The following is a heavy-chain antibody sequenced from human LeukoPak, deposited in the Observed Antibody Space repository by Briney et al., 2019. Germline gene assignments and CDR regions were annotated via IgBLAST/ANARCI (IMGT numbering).Heavy chain of an antibody. CDR1: GFTFDTYA. CDR2: ISSGGST. V-gene: IGHV3-23*01. Sequence: GGSLRLSCTASGFTFDTYAMTWVRQAPGRGLEWVAAISSGGSTYYADSVKGRFTSSRDNPKNTLYLQMNGLRVEDTAVYYCAKDMQTWPRFPDYWGQGTLVTVSS. D-gene: IGHD5-12*01. J-gene: IGHJ4*02. CDR3: AKDMQTWPRFPDY.